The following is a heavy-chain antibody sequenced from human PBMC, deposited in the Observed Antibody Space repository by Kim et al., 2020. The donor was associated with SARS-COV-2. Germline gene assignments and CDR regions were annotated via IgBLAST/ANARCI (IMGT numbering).Heavy chain of an antibody. J-gene: IGHJ5*02. CDR3: ARDVSGSYLSWFDP. Sequence: NPPLKKRDTISVDTSKNQFSLKLSSVTAADTGVYYCARDVSGSYLSWFDPWGQGTLVTVSS. V-gene: IGHV4-59*01. D-gene: IGHD1-26*01.